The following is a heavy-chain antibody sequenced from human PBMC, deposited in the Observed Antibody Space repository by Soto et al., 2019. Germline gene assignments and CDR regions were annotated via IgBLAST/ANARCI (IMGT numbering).Heavy chain of an antibody. CDR3: AKEKDVDSSGYYYPYGMDV. V-gene: IGHV3-23*01. D-gene: IGHD3-22*01. Sequence: WSLRLSCAASGFTFSSYAMSWVRQAPGKGLEWVSAISGSGGSTYYADSVKGRFTISRDNSKNTLYLQMNSLRAEDTAVYYCAKEKDVDSSGYYYPYGMDVWGQGTTVTVSS. CDR1: GFTFSSYA. CDR2: ISGSGGST. J-gene: IGHJ6*02.